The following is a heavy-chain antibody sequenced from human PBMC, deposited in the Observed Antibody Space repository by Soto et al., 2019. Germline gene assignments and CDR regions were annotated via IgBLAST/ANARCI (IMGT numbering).Heavy chain of an antibody. J-gene: IGHJ6*02. Sequence: QVQLVQSGAEVKEPGSSVRVSCKASGGTFANFIMNWVRQTPGQGLEWMGGIVPMFGTPTYAEKFKGRVTISATGSASTAYMELTSLRSECMAVYYCASIGTYSSCLSQYSGMDVWGQGTTVTVS. CDR1: GGTFANFI. CDR3: ASIGTYSSCLSQYSGMDV. V-gene: IGHV1-69*01. CDR2: IVPMFGTP. D-gene: IGHD6-19*01.